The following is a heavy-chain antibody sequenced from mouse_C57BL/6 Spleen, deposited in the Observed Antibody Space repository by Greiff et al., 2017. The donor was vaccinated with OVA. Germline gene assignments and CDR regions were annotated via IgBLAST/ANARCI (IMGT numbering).Heavy chain of an antibody. Sequence: VQLQQSGPVLARPGASVKMSCKTSGYTFTSYWMHWVKQRPGQGLEWIGAIYPGNSDTSYNQKFKGKAKLTAVTSASTAYMELSSLTNEDSAVYYCTRGAYGSSYDWYFDVWGTGTTVTVSS. CDR1: GYTFTSYW. J-gene: IGHJ1*03. CDR3: TRGAYGSSYDWYFDV. V-gene: IGHV1-5*01. CDR2: IYPGNSDT. D-gene: IGHD1-1*01.